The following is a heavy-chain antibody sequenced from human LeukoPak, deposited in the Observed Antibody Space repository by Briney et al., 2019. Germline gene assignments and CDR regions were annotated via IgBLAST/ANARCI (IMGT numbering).Heavy chain of an antibody. CDR2: ISRNGGST. Sequence: GGSLRLSCSASGFTFSSFAMHWVRQAPGKGLEYVAAISRNGGSTYYADSVKGRFTISRDNSRNTLYLQMSSLRAEDTAVYLCVKDLRSDFMGVLSRYLSYWGQGTLVTVSS. D-gene: IGHD2/OR15-2a*01. V-gene: IGHV3-64D*09. J-gene: IGHJ4*02. CDR3: VKDLRSDFMGVLSRYLSY. CDR1: GFTFSSFA.